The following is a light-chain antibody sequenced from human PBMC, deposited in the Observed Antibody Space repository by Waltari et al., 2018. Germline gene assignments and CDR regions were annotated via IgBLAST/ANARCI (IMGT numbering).Light chain of an antibody. CDR2: KAS. CDR1: QSILTW. V-gene: IGKV1-5*03. Sequence: DIQMTQSPSTLSASVGDRVTITCRASQSILTWLAWYQQKPGKARRLLVSKASSLQTGVPSRFRGSGSGTEFTLTISSLEPHDFATYYCQQYNPYSPGTTSGGETKVEIK. J-gene: IGKJ4*01. CDR3: QQYNPYSPGTT.